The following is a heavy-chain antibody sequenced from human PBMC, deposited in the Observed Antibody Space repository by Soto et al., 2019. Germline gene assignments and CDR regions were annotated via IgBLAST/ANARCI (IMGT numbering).Heavy chain of an antibody. J-gene: IGHJ4*02. CDR1: GFTFSSYA. V-gene: IGHV3-23*01. D-gene: IGHD3-16*01. Sequence: GGSLRLSCVASGFTFSSYAMTWVRQAPGKGLEWVAAISGGDGSQSYADSVKGRFTISRDNSKNTLYLHMNSLRADDTAAYYCAKWHTFNYDGLAFSGFDCWGQGTQVTVPS. CDR3: AKWHTFNYDGLAFSGFDC. CDR2: ISGGDGSQ.